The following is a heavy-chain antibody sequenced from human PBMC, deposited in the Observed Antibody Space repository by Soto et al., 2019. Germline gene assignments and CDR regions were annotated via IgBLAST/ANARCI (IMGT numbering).Heavy chain of an antibody. CDR1: GYTFTSYG. J-gene: IGHJ4*02. D-gene: IGHD3-22*01. V-gene: IGHV1-18*01. CDR2: ISAYNGNT. CDR3: ARDSQRYYYDSSGYYCY. Sequence: ASVKVSCKASGYTFTSYGISWVRQAPGQGLEWMGWISAYNGNTNYAQKLQGRVTMTTDTSTSTAYMELRSLRSDDTAVYYCARDSQRYYYDSSGYYCYWGQGTLVTVSS.